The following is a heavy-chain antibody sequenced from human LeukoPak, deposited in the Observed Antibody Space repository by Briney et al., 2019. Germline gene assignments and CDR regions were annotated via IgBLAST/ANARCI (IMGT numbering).Heavy chain of an antibody. CDR3: ARDIHHMIVVVITEVDAFDI. V-gene: IGHV1-46*01. Sequence: ASVKVSCKASGYTFTSYYMHWVRQAPGQGLEWMGIINPSGGSTSYAQKFQGRVTMTRDTSTSTVYMELSSLRSEDTAVYYCARDIHHMIVVVITEVDAFDIWGQGTMVTVSS. J-gene: IGHJ3*02. CDR2: INPSGGST. CDR1: GYTFTSYY. D-gene: IGHD3-22*01.